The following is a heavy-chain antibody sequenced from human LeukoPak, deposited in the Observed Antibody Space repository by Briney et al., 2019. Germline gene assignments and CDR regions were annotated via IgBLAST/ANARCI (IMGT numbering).Heavy chain of an antibody. J-gene: IGHJ5*02. D-gene: IGHD6-19*01. CDR1: GYTFTDYY. CDR3: AAGRADSSGWYGRFDP. V-gene: IGHV1-69-2*01. Sequence: ASVKISCKAFGYTFTDYYIHWVKEAPGKGLEWMGRVDPEDGETTYAEKFQGRVTITADTSTDTAYMELNNLRSEDTAVYYCAAGRADSSGWYGRFDPWGQGTLVTVSS. CDR2: VDPEDGET.